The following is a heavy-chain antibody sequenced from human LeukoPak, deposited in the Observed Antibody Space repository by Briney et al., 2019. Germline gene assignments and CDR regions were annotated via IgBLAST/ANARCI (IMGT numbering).Heavy chain of an antibody. D-gene: IGHD3-3*01. Sequence: SETLSLTCTVSGGSISSGDYYWSWIRQPPGKGLEWIGYIYYSGSAYYNPSLKSRVTISVDTSKNQFSLKLSSVTAADTAVYYCAGTTIFGVASNWYFDLWGRGTLVTVSS. CDR1: GGSISSGDYY. CDR3: AGTTIFGVASNWYFDL. J-gene: IGHJ2*01. V-gene: IGHV4-30-4*08. CDR2: IYYSGSA.